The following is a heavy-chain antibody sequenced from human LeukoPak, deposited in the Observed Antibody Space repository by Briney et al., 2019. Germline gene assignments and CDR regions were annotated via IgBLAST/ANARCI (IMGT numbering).Heavy chain of an antibody. J-gene: IGHJ5*02. V-gene: IGHV4-59*01. CDR3: ARDLNWFDP. CDR1: GGSISSYY. Sequence: SETLSLTCTVSGGSISSYYWSWIRQPPGKGLEWIGYIYYSGRTKDNPSLKSRVTISVDTSKNQFSLKLSSVTAADTAVYYCARDLNWFDPWGQGTLVTVSS. CDR2: IYYSGRT.